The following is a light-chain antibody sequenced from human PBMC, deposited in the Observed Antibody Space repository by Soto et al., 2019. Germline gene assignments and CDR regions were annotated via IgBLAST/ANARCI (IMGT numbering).Light chain of an antibody. V-gene: IGKV1-5*03. Sequence: DIQMTQSPSTLSAYVGERVTITCRASQSISPWLAWYQKKPGKAPNLLIYRASNLQTGVPSRFSGSGSGTEFTLTIHSLQPDDFATYYCQQYRGRPYTFGQGNKLEIE. J-gene: IGKJ2*01. CDR2: RAS. CDR1: QSISPW. CDR3: QQYRGRPYT.